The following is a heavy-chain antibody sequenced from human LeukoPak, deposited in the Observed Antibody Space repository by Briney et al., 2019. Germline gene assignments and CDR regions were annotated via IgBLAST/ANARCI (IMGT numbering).Heavy chain of an antibody. CDR2: ISGGGGGS. D-gene: IGHD1-14*01. J-gene: IGHJ4*02. CDR1: GFTLSNYA. Sequence: GGSLRLSCAASGFTLSNYAMSWVRQAPGKGLECVSSISGGGGGSYYADPVKGRFTISRDNSENTLYLQMNSLRAEDTAVYYCAKEAVRKFDFHYWGQGTLVTVSS. V-gene: IGHV3-23*01. CDR3: AKEAVRKFDFHY.